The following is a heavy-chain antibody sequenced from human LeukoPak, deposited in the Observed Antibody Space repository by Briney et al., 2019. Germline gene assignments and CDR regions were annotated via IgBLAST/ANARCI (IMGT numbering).Heavy chain of an antibody. CDR3: ARRGGSSWSSFDY. J-gene: IGHJ4*02. CDR1: GFIFNNYA. D-gene: IGHD6-13*01. V-gene: IGHV3-23*01. Sequence: GGSLRLSCAASGFIFNNYAMNWVRQAPGKGLEWVSGISGLGGSAYYAASVKGRFTTSRDNSGNRVFLQLNSLRVEDTAVYYCARRGGSSWSSFDYWGQGTLVTVSS. CDR2: ISGLGGSA.